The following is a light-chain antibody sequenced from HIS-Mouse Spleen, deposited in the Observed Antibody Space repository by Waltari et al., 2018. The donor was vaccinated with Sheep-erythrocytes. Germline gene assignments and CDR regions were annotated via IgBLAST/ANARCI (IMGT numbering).Light chain of an antibody. CDR3: CSYAGSSTPWV. Sequence: QSALTQPASVSGSPGQSITISCTGTSSDVGSYNLVSWYQPHPGKAHKLMIYEGSKRPSGVSNRFSGSKSGNTASLTISGLQAEDEADYYCCSYAGSSTPWVFGGGTKLTVL. CDR2: EGS. J-gene: IGLJ3*02. CDR1: SSDVGSYNL. V-gene: IGLV2-23*01.